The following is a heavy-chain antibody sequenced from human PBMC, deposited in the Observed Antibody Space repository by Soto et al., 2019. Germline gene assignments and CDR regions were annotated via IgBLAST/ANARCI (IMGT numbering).Heavy chain of an antibody. CDR1: GDTPSTYA. D-gene: IGHD3-16*01. CDR2: IIPILGTP. V-gene: IGHV1-69*12. J-gene: IGHJ4*02. Sequence: QVQLVQSGAEVQKPGSSVNVSCKASGDTPSTYAISWVRQAPGQGLEWMGGIIPILGTPNYAQRFEGKITLSADASTRSTYMGLNSVTSDVTAMFSWAMFGRDVDSWGQGPGVIVSS. CDR3: AMFGRDVDS.